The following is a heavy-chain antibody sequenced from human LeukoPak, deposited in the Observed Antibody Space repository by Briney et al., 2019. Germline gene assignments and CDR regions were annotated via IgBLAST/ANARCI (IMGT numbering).Heavy chain of an antibody. CDR1: GGSISRGDYY. CDR2: IYYSGST. CDR3: ARYGSGWKIDY. D-gene: IGHD6-19*01. Sequence: SETLSLTCTVSGGSISRGDYYWTWIRQPPGKGLEWIGYIYYSGSTYYNPSLKSRLTISVDTSKNQFSLKLSSVTAADTAVYYCARYGSGWKIDYWGQGTLVTVSS. V-gene: IGHV4-30-4*01. J-gene: IGHJ4*02.